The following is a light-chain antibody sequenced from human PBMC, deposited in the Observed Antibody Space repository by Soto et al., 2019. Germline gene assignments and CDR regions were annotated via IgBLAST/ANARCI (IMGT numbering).Light chain of an antibody. CDR2: AAS. V-gene: IGKV1-8*01. Sequence: AIRMTQSPSSFSASTGDRVTITCRASQGISSYLAWYQQKPGKAPKLLIYAASTLQSGVPSRFSGSGSGTDFTLTISCLQSEDFATYYCQQYYSYPLTFGGGIKVDI. CDR1: QGISSY. CDR3: QQYYSYPLT. J-gene: IGKJ4*01.